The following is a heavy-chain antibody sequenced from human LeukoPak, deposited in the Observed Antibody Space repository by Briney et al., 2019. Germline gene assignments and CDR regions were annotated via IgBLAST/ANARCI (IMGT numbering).Heavy chain of an antibody. CDR1: GFTVSSKY. D-gene: IGHD3-22*01. Sequence: PGGSLRLSCAASGFTVSSKYMSWVRQAPGKGLEWVSVIYSGGSTYYADSVKGRFTISRDNSKNTVYLQMNSLRAESTAAYYCARDCSASSSDYYPLGYWGQGTLVTVSS. CDR3: ARDCSASSSDYYPLGY. V-gene: IGHV3-66*01. CDR2: IYSGGST. J-gene: IGHJ4*02.